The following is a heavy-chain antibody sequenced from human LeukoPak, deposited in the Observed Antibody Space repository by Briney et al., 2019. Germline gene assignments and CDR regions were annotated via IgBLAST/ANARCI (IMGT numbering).Heavy chain of an antibody. J-gene: IGHJ6*04. CDR1: GFTFSSYW. V-gene: IGHV3-7*04. Sequence: GGSLRLSCAASGFTFSSYWMSWVRQAPGKGLEWVANIKQDGSEKYYADSVKGRFTISRDNSKNTLYLQMNSLRAEDTAVYYCGRVPTVTTTYYYGMDVWGKGTTVTVSS. CDR3: GRVPTVTTTYYYGMDV. D-gene: IGHD4-17*01. CDR2: IKQDGSEK.